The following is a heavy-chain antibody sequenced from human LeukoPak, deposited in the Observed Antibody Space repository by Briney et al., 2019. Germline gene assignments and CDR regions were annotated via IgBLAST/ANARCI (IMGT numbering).Heavy chain of an antibody. CDR2: IEQDGSEK. J-gene: IGHJ4*02. CDR3: ARGPGYSGYDTFDY. V-gene: IGHV3-7*03. D-gene: IGHD5-12*01. Sequence: PGGSLRPSCAPSGFTPSSYWMSWVRPAPGKGREWVANIEQDGSEKYYVDSVKGRFTISRDNAKNSLYLQMNSQRAEDTAVYYCARGPGYSGYDTFDYWGQGTLVTVSS. CDR1: GFTPSSYW.